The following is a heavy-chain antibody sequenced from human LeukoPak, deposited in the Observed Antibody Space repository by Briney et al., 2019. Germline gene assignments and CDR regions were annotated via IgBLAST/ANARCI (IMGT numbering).Heavy chain of an antibody. Sequence: SETLSLTCTVSGGSISRYYWSWIRQPPGKGLEWIGYIYYSGSTNYNPSLKSRVTISVDTSKNQFSLKLSSVTAADTAVYYCARLIAAAGTADWFDPWGQGTLVTVSS. D-gene: IGHD6-13*01. CDR3: ARLIAAAGTADWFDP. J-gene: IGHJ5*02. CDR2: IYYSGST. V-gene: IGHV4-59*01. CDR1: GGSISRYY.